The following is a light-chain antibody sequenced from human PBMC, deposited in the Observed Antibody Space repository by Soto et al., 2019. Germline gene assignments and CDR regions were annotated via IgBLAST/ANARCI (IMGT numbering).Light chain of an antibody. CDR1: QSVSSK. J-gene: IGKJ1*01. CDR2: GAS. CDR3: QQYNSWLWT. V-gene: IGKV3-15*01. Sequence: EIVLTQPPATPSVSPGEGATLSCRASQSVSSKLAWYQQKPGQAPRLLIYGASTRATGIPARFSGSGSGTEFTLIISSLQSEDSAVYYCQQYNSWLWTFGQGTKVDIK.